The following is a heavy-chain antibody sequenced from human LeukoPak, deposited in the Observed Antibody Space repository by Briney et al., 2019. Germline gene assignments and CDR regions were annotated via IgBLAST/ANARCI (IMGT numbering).Heavy chain of an antibody. D-gene: IGHD4-23*01. J-gene: IGHJ4*02. CDR1: GYTFTSYG. CDR3: ARDLRWPRINPLDY. V-gene: IGHV1-18*01. CDR2: IGTYSGST. Sequence: ASVNVSYKASGYTFTSYGISWVRQAPGQGLEWMGWIGTYSGSTNYAQKLQGRVTVTTDTSTSTAYMELRSLRSDDTAVYYCARDLRWPRINPLDYWGQGTLVTVSS.